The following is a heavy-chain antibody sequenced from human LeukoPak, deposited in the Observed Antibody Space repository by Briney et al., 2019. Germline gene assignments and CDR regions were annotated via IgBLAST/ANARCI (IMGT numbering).Heavy chain of an antibody. CDR3: ARGVPDSSGYYLDYWYFDL. D-gene: IGHD3-22*01. CDR2: IIPILGIA. CDR1: GGTFSSYA. V-gene: IGHV1-69*04. Sequence: ASVKVSCKASGGTFSSYAISWVRQAPGQGLEWMGRIIPILGIANYAQKFQGRVTITADKSTSTAYMELSSLRSEDTAVYYCARGVPDSSGYYLDYWYFDLWGRGTLVTVSS. J-gene: IGHJ2*01.